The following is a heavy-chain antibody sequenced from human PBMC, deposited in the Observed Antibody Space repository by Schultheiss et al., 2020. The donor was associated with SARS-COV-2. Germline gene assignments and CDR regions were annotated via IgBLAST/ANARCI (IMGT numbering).Heavy chain of an antibody. V-gene: IGHV1-18*04. CDR1: GYTFTSYG. CDR3: AGGTSRITMIAYYYGMDV. D-gene: IGHD3-22*01. J-gene: IGHJ6*02. CDR2: ITPYNGNR. Sequence: ASVKVSCKASGYTFTSYGFSWVRQAPGQGLEWMGWITPYNGNRKSAEKFQDRVTMTTDTPTNTAYMELRSLRSDDTAVYYCAGGTSRITMIAYYYGMDVWGQGTTVTVSS.